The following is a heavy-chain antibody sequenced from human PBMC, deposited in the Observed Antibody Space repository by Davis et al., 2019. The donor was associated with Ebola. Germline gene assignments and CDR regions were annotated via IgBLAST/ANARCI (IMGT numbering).Heavy chain of an antibody. CDR1: GGSFSGYY. V-gene: IGHV4-34*01. CDR3: ARWGGHAYGMDV. J-gene: IGHJ6*02. D-gene: IGHD2-15*01. CDR2: INHSGST. Sequence: SQTLSLTCAVYGGSFSGYYWSWIRQPPGKGLAWIGEINHSGSTNYNPSLKSRVTISVDTSKNQFSLKLSSVTAADTAVYYCARWGGHAYGMDVWGQGTTVTVSS.